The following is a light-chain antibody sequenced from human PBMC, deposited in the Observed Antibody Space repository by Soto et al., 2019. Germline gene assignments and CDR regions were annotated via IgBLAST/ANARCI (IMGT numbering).Light chain of an antibody. CDR1: SSNIGAGYD. J-gene: IGLJ2*01. CDR3: QSYDSSLSGYVV. CDR2: GNS. V-gene: IGLV1-40*01. Sequence: QSVLTQPPAVSGAPGQRVTISCTGSSSNIGAGYDVHWYQQLPGTAPKLLIYGNSNRPSGVPDRFSGSKSGTSASLAITGLQAEEEADYYCQSYDSSLSGYVVFGGGTKLTVL.